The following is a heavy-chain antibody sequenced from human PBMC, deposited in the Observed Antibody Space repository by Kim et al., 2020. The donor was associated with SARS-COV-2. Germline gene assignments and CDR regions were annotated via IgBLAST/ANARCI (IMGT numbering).Heavy chain of an antibody. CDR1: GFTFSSYA. J-gene: IGHJ4*02. Sequence: GGSLRLSCAASGFTFSSYAMSWVRQAPGKGLEWVSAISGSGGSTYYADSVKGRFTISRDNSKNTLYLQMNSLRAEDTAVYYCAKVTTYYYDSSGYYPYFDYWGQRTLVTVSS. CDR3: AKVTTYYYDSSGYYPYFDY. D-gene: IGHD3-22*01. V-gene: IGHV3-23*01. CDR2: ISGSGGST.